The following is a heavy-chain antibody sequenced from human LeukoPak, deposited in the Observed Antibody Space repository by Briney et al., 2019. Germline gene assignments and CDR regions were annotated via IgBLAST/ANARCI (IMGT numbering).Heavy chain of an antibody. D-gene: IGHD2-2*01. CDR1: RGSISSSSYY. CDR3: AGIVPAALTY. CDR2: IYYSGST. V-gene: IGHV4-39*01. J-gene: IGHJ4*02. Sequence: KPSETLSLTCTVSRGSISSSSYYWRWIRQPPGKGLEWIGSIYYSGSTYYNPSLKSRVTISVDTSKNQFSLKLSSVTAADTAIYYCAGIVPAALTYWGQGTLVIVSS.